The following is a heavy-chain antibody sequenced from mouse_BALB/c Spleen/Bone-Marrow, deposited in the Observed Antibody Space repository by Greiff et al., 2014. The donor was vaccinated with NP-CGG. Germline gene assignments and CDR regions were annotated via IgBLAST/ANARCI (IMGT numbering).Heavy chain of an antibody. J-gene: IGHJ2*01. V-gene: IGHV1-69*02. Sequence: QVQLQQSGAELVRPGASVKLSCEASGYTFTSYWINWVKQRPGQGLEWIGNIYPSDSYTNYNQKFKDKATLTVDKSSSTAYMRLSSPTSEDSAVYYCTREGYYSSSYVDYWGQGTTLTVSS. CDR3: TREGYYSSSYVDY. D-gene: IGHD1-1*01. CDR1: GYTFTSYW. CDR2: IYPSDSYT.